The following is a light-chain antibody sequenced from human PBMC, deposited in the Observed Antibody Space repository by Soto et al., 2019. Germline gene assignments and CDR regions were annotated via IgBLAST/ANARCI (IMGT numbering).Light chain of an antibody. CDR3: QQTRT. CDR2: GAS. Sequence: EIVLTQSPGTLSLSPGERVTLSCRASQSVGSSYLAWYQQKPGQAPRLLIYGASRRATGIPDRFSGSGSGTDFTLTISRLEPEDFAVYYCQQTRTFGPGTKVDIK. J-gene: IGKJ3*01. CDR1: QSVGSSY. V-gene: IGKV3-20*01.